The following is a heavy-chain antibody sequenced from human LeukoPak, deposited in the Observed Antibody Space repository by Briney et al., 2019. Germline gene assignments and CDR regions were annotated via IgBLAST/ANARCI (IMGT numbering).Heavy chain of an antibody. J-gene: IGHJ3*02. CDR1: GFTFSSYG. CDR2: IWYDGSNK. V-gene: IGHV3-33*01. D-gene: IGHD2-21*01. CDR3: AREVSGDCRWCAFDI. Sequence: GGSLRLSCAASGFTFSSYGMHWVRQAPGKGLEWVAVIWYDGSNKYYADSVKGRFTISRDNSKNTLYLQMNSLRAEDTAVYYCAREVSGDCRWCAFDIWGQGTMVTVSS.